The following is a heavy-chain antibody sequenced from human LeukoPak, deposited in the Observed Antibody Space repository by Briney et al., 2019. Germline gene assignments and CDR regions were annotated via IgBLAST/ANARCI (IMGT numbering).Heavy chain of an antibody. CDR1: GFTFSSYW. CDR2: ININGGST. V-gene: IGHV3-64*01. Sequence: GGSLRLSCAASGFTFSSYWLHWVRQAPGKGLVWVSRININGGSTYYANSVKGRCTISRDNSKNTLFLQMGSLRAEDMAVYYCARGGSIAARPIDYWGQGTLVTVSS. CDR3: ARGGSIAARPIDY. D-gene: IGHD6-6*01. J-gene: IGHJ4*02.